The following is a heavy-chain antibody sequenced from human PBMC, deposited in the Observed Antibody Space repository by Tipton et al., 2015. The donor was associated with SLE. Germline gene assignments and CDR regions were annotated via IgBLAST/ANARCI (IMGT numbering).Heavy chain of an antibody. CDR3: ARGPSWSGYYYYFDC. D-gene: IGHD3-3*01. Sequence: QSGAEVKKPGAAVKVSCKASGYTFTSYDINWVRQATGQGLEWMGWMNPNSGNTGYAQKFQGRVTITRNTSISTAYMELSSLRSEDSAVYDCARGPSWSGYYYYFDCWGQGTLVTVSS. V-gene: IGHV1-8*01. J-gene: IGHJ4*02. CDR1: GYTFTSYD. CDR2: MNPNSGNT.